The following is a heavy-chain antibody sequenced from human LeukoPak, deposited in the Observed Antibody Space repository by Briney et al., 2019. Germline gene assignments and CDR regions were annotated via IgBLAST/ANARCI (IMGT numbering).Heavy chain of an antibody. CDR1: GYTFTGYY. V-gene: IGHV1-2*02. J-gene: IGHJ4*02. CDR3: ARDNNGNSFEY. CDR2: INPNSGGT. D-gene: IGHD1-26*01. Sequence: GASVTVSCKASGYTFTGYYMHWVRQAPGQGLEWMGWINPNSGGTNYAQKFQGRVTMTRDTSISTAYMEVNRLTSDDTAVYYCARDNNGNSFEYWGQGTLVAVSS.